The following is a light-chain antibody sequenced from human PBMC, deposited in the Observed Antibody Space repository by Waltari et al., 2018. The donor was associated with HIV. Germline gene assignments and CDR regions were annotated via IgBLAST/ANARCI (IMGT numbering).Light chain of an antibody. J-gene: IGKJ1*01. CDR1: ENVKSTY. CDR2: GSS. Sequence: EIVLTQSPGTLSLSPGERAALSCRASENVKSTYLAWYQQRPGQGPRLLMYGSSSRASGIPERFVCSGSGTDFTLNITRLEPEDFAMYYCQQYGSSFWTFGQGTKVEMK. V-gene: IGKV3-20*01. CDR3: QQYGSSFWT.